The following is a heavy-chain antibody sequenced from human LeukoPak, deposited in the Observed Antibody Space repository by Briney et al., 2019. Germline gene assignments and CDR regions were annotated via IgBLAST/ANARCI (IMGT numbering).Heavy chain of an antibody. CDR3: AGAPGYCSSTSCQSRIWFDP. CDR1: GYTFTSYG. J-gene: IGHJ5*02. Sequence: ASVKVSCKASGYTFTSYGISWVRQAPGQGLEWMGWISAYNGNTNYAQKLQGRVTMTTDTSTSTAYMELRSLRSDDTAVYYCAGAPGYCSSTSCQSRIWFDPWGQGTLVTVSS. D-gene: IGHD2-2*01. V-gene: IGHV1-18*01. CDR2: ISAYNGNT.